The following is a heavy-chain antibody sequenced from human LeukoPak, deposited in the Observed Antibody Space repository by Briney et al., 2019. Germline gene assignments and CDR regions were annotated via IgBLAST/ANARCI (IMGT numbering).Heavy chain of an antibody. CDR1: GYTFTGYA. CDR2: INAGNGNT. J-gene: IGHJ4*02. CDR3: ARSMVRGVHIPDY. Sequence: ASVKVSCKASGYTFTGYAMHWMRQAPGQRLEWMGWINAGNGNTKYSQKFQGRVTITRDTSASTAYMELSSLRSEDTALYYCARSMVRGVHIPDYWGQGTLVTVSS. V-gene: IGHV1-3*01. D-gene: IGHD3-10*01.